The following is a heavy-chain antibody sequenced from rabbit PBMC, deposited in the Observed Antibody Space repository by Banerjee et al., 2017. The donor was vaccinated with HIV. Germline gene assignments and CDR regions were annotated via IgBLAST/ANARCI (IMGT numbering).Heavy chain of an antibody. J-gene: IGHJ4*01. CDR1: GFTLSSYW. D-gene: IGHD5-1*01. CDR3: ARGGAGDGSYLVL. V-gene: IGHV1S45*01. CDR2: IYAGSGSA. Sequence: QEQLEESGGDLVKPGASLTLTCTASGFTLSSYWMCWVRQAPGKGLEWIGCIYAGSGSAYYASWAKGRFTISKTSSTTVTLQMTSLTAADTATYFCARGGAGDGSYLVLWGQGTLVTVS.